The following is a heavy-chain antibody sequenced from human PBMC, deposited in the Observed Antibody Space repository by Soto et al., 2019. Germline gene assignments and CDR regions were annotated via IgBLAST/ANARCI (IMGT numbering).Heavy chain of an antibody. D-gene: IGHD3-22*01. CDR2: INAYSTYT. V-gene: IGHV1-18*01. CDR1: GYTFTSYG. J-gene: IGHJ5*02. CDR3: AREDSRGPGRFDP. Sequence: QVQLVQSGAEVKKPGASVKVSCKASGYTFTSYGFSWVRQAPGQGLEWMGWINAYSTYTDYAQNLQGRVTMTTARSTSTAYMELRSLRSDDPAVSYGAREDSRGPGRFDPWGQGTLATVSS.